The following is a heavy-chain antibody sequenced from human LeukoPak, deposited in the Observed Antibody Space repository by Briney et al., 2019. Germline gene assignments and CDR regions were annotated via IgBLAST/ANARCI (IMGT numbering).Heavy chain of an antibody. Sequence: ASVKVSCKASGYTFTSYGISWVRQAPGQGLEWMGWISAYNGNTNYAQKLQGRVTMTTDTSTSTAYMELRSLRSDDTAVYYCAREDVDTYYYGSGSYFAFDYWGQGTLATVSS. V-gene: IGHV1-18*01. D-gene: IGHD3-10*01. CDR2: ISAYNGNT. J-gene: IGHJ4*02. CDR3: AREDVDTYYYGSGSYFAFDY. CDR1: GYTFTSYG.